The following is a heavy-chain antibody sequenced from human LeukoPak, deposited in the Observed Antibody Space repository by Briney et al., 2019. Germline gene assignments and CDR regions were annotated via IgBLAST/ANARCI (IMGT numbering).Heavy chain of an antibody. CDR1: GGSISSSSYY. J-gene: IGHJ6*03. CDR2: IHYSGST. CDR3: ARLSPGRVAFTNYYGSGSPPYYYYYYMDV. D-gene: IGHD3-10*01. V-gene: IGHV4-39*01. Sequence: SETLSLTCTVSGGSISSSSYYWGWIRQPPGKGLEWIGSIHYSGSTNYNPSLKSRVTISVDTSKNQFSLKLSSVTAADTAVYYCARLSPGRVAFTNYYGSGSPPYYYYYYMDVWGKGTTVTISS.